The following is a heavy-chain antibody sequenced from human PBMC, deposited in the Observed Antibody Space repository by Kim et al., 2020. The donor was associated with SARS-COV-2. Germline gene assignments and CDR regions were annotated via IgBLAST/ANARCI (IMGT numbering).Heavy chain of an antibody. CDR3: ARNSMGYYTGYFSWSRPYGMDV. J-gene: IGHJ6*02. Sequence: GGSLRLSCAASGFTFSSYGMHWVRQAPGKGLEWVAVIWYDGSNKYYADSVKGRFTISRDNSKNTLYLQMNSLRAEDTAVYYCARNSMGYYTGYFSWSRPYGMDVWGQGTTATVSS. V-gene: IGHV3-33*01. CDR2: IWYDGSNK. D-gene: IGHD3-3*01. CDR1: GFTFSSYG.